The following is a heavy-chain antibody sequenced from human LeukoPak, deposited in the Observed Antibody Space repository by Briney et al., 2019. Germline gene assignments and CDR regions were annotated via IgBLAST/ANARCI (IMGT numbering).Heavy chain of an antibody. CDR2: INPNSGGT. CDR3: ARVGYSSSWYRGEVFSYYYYYYMDV. V-gene: IGHV1-2*02. Sequence: ASVKVSCKASGYTFTGYYMHWVRQAPGQGLEWMGWINPNSGGTNYAQKFQGRVTMTRDTSISTAYMELSRLRSDDTAVYYCARVGYSSSWYRGEVFSYYYYYYMDVWGKGTTVTISS. D-gene: IGHD6-13*01. CDR1: GYTFTGYY. J-gene: IGHJ6*03.